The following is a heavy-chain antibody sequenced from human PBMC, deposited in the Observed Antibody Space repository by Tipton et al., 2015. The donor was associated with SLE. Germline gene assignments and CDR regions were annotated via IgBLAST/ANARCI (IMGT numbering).Heavy chain of an antibody. D-gene: IGHD2-15*01. V-gene: IGHV4-39*07. CDR2: IDYSGSS. Sequence: TLSLTCTVSVASINSSSYYWGWIRQPPGKGLEWIGRIDYSGSSYYNPSLKSRVTISVDTSKNQFSLKLSSVTAADTAVYYCARQGSGELVVVVAVTGALDYWGQGTLVTVSS. CDR1: VASINSSSYY. CDR3: ARQGSGELVVVVAVTGALDY. J-gene: IGHJ1*01.